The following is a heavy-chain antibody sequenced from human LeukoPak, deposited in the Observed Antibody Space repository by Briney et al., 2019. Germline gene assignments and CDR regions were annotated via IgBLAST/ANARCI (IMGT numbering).Heavy chain of an antibody. V-gene: IGHV4-59*11. Sequence: SETLSLTCTVSGGSFSSHYWGWIRQSPGKGLEWIAYMLDSVTSKDNPSLKSRLTISVDTSKNQFSLKLTSVTAADTAVYYCTKGGRRDILIYWGQGILVTVSP. CDR2: MLDSVTS. D-gene: IGHD3-9*01. CDR1: GGSFSSHY. CDR3: TKGGRRDILIY. J-gene: IGHJ4*02.